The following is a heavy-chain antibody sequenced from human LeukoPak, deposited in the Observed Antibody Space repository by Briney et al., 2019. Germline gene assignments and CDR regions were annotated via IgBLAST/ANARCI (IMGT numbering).Heavy chain of an antibody. CDR1: GFTFSSYR. V-gene: IGHV3-21*01. CDR3: ARDRIVGATTGAFDI. CDR2: ISSRSSYI. D-gene: IGHD1-26*01. Sequence: GGSLRLSCAASGFTFSSYRMNWVRQAPGKGLEWVSSISSRSSYIYYADSLKGRFTISRDNAKNSPYLQMNSLRAEDTAVYYCARDRIVGATTGAFDIWGQGTMVTVSS. J-gene: IGHJ3*02.